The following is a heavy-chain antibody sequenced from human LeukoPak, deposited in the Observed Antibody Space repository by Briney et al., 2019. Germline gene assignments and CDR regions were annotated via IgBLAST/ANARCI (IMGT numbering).Heavy chain of an antibody. CDR3: ARVRGLLVVQRYGMDV. CDR2: IYHSGST. D-gene: IGHD1-1*01. CDR1: GGSISSSNW. Sequence: PSETLSLTCAVSGGSISSSNWWSWVRQPPGKGLEWIGEIYHSGSTNYNPSLKSRVTISVDKSKNQFSLKLSSVTAADTAVYYCARVRGLLVVQRYGMDVWGQGTTVTVSS. J-gene: IGHJ6*02. V-gene: IGHV4-4*02.